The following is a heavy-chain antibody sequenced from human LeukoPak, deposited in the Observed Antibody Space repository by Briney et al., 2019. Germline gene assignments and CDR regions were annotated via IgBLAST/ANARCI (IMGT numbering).Heavy chain of an antibody. CDR1: GYTFTSYA. J-gene: IGHJ4*02. D-gene: IGHD1-26*01. V-gene: IGHV1-3*01. CDR3: ARPLGGGSYYAFDY. Sequence: GASVKVSCKASGYTFTSYAMHWVRQAPGQRLEWMGWINAGNGNTKYSQKFQGRVTMTRDTSTSTVYMELSSLRSEDTAVYYCARPLGGGSYYAFDYWGQGTLVTVSS. CDR2: INAGNGNT.